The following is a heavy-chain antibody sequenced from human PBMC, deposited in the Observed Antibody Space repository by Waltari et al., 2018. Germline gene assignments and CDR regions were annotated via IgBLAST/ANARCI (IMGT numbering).Heavy chain of an antibody. CDR3: ARGRSADGYITDL. Sequence: QMQLVESGGGVVQPGGSLRLSCRGSEFQFNNSAMQLVRQAPGKGLEWVALISYHGSNKYDADSVRGRFGISRDTSKNTVDLQMDSVRHEDTAMYFCARGRSADGYITDLWGQGTLVTVSP. V-gene: IGHV3-30*07. J-gene: IGHJ5*02. CDR1: EFQFNNSA. CDR2: ISYHGSNK. D-gene: IGHD5-12*01.